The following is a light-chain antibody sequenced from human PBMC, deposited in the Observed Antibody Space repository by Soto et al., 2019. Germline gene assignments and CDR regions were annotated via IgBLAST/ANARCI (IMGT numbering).Light chain of an antibody. CDR2: EVS. J-gene: IGLJ3*02. V-gene: IGLV2-14*01. Sequence: QSALTQPASVSGSPGQSITISCTGTSSDVGGYNYVSWYQQHPGKAPKLMIYEVSNRPSGVSNRFSGSKSGNTASLTISGPQAEDEADYYCSSYTSTSTLVFGGGTNLPAL. CDR3: SSYTSTSTLV. CDR1: SSDVGGYNY.